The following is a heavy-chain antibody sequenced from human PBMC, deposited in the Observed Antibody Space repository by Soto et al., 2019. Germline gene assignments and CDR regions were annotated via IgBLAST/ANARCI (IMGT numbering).Heavy chain of an antibody. CDR1: GYTFTSYA. CDR3: ARGKRPGRYSSGWYDYFDY. Sequence: ASVKVSCKASGYTFTSYAMHWVRQAPGQRLEWMGWINAGNGNTKYSQKFQGRVTITRDTSASTAYMELSSLRSEDTAVYYCARGKRPGRYSSGWYDYFDYWGPGTLVTVSS. V-gene: IGHV1-3*01. J-gene: IGHJ4*02. CDR2: INAGNGNT. D-gene: IGHD6-19*01.